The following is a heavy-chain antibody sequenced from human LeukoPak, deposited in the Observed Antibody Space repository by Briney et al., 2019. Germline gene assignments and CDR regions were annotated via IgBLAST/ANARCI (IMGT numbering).Heavy chain of an antibody. CDR1: GFTFRSYS. CDR3: ARKRTVTTAQGAFDI. J-gene: IGHJ3*02. V-gene: IGHV3-21*01. D-gene: IGHD4-17*01. Sequence: PGGSLRLSCAASGFTFRSYSMHWVRQAPGKGLEWVSSISSSSSYIYYADSVKGRFTISRDNAKNSLYLQMNSLRAEDTAVYYCARKRTVTTAQGAFDIWGQGTMVTVSS. CDR2: ISSSSSYI.